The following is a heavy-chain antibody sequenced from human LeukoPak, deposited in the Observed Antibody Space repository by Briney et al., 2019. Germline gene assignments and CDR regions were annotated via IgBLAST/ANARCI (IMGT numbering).Heavy chain of an antibody. J-gene: IGHJ4*02. CDR2: IYSGGST. CDR1: GFTVSSNY. CDR3: ARDNAYDYFDY. D-gene: IGHD3-3*01. Sequence: PGGSLRLSCAASGFTVSSNYMSWVRQAPGKGLEWVSVIYSGGSTYYADSVKGRFTISRDNSKNTLYLQMNSLRAEDTAVYYCARDNAYDYFDYWGQGTLVTVSS. V-gene: IGHV3-53*01.